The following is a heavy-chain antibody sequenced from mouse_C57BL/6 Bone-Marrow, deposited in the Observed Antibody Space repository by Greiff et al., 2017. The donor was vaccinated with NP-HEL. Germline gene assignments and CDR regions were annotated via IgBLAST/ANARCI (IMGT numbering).Heavy chain of an antibody. J-gene: IGHJ2*01. CDR1: GYTFTSYG. CDR3: ARFPYYFDY. V-gene: IGHV1-81*01. CDR2: IYPRSGNT. Sequence: LVESGAELARPGASVKLSCKASGYTFTSYGISWVKQRTGQGLEWIGEIYPRSGNTYYNEKFKGKATLTADKSSSTAYMELRSLTSEDSAVYFCARFPYYFDYWGQGTTLTVSS.